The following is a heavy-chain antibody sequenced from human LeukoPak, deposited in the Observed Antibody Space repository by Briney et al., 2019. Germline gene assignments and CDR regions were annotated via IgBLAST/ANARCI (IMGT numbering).Heavy chain of an antibody. V-gene: IGHV3-15*01. CDR2: IRSKSDGGTA. CDR1: GFTLKNAW. CDR3: TTITDY. J-gene: IGHJ4*02. Sequence: GGSLRLSRAASGFTLKNAWMSWVRQAPGKGLEWVGRIRSKSDGGTADYAEPVKGRFTISREDSKNTLYLQINSLKTEDTGMYYCTTITDYWGQGTLVTVSS.